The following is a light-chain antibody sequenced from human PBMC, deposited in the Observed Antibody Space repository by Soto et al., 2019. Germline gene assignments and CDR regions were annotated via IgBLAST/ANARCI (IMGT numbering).Light chain of an antibody. CDR2: SVS. CDR1: SSDIGAYDH. J-gene: IGLJ1*01. CDR3: ISYTVSRSYV. V-gene: IGLV2-14*01. Sequence: QSVLTQPASVSGSPGQSITISCSGTSSDIGAYDHVAWFQQFPGKTPKLVIYSVSNRPSGVSYRFSGSKSGNTASLTISGLQADDEADYYCISYTVSRSYVFGAGIKVTV.